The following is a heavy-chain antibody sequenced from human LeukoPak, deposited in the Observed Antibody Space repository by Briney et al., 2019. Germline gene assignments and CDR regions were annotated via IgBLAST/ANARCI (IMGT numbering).Heavy chain of an antibody. J-gene: IGHJ4*02. CDR3: ARVLTSGSYYPFDY. Sequence: GSSVKASCKASGGTFSSYAISWVRQAPGQGLEWMGGIIPIFGTANYAQKFQGRVTITADKSTSTAYMELSSLRSEDTAVYYCARVLTSGSYYPFDYWGQGTLVTVSS. D-gene: IGHD1-26*01. CDR2: IIPIFGTA. CDR1: GGTFSSYA. V-gene: IGHV1-69*06.